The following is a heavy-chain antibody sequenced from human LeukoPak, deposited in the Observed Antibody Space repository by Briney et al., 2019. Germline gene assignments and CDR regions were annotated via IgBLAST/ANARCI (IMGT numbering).Heavy chain of an antibody. J-gene: IGHJ6*02. V-gene: IGHV3-23*01. CDR1: GFTFSSYA. D-gene: IGHD3-10*01. CDR2: ISGSGGST. Sequence: GGSLRLSRAASGFTFSSYAMSWVRQAPGKGLEWVSAISGSGGSTYYADSVKGRFTISRDNSKNTLYLQMNSLRAEDTAVYYCAKRERFGEFPYYYYGMDVWGQGTTVTVSS. CDR3: AKRERFGEFPYYYYGMDV.